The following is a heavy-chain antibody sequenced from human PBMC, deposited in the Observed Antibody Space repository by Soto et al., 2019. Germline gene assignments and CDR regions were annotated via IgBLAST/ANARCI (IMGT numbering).Heavy chain of an antibody. D-gene: IGHD6-13*01. CDR3: AIAATKGPIDY. J-gene: IGHJ4*02. Sequence: SETLSLTCTVSGGSISSYYLSWIRQPPGKGLEWIGYIYYSGSTNYNPSLKSRVTISVDTSKNQFSLKLSSVTAADTAVYYCAIAATKGPIDYWGQGTLVTVSS. CDR2: IYYSGST. V-gene: IGHV4-59*01. CDR1: GGSISSYY.